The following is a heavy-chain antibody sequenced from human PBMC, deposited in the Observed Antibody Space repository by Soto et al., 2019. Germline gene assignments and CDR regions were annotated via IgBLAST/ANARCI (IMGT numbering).Heavy chain of an antibody. J-gene: IGHJ4*02. D-gene: IGHD2-2*01. Sequence: GGSLRLSCTASGFTFGDYAMSWFRQAPGKGLEWVGFIRSKAYGGTTEYAASVKGRFTISRDDSKSIAYLQMNSLKTEDTAVYYCTREVVPVAGGLGFDYWGQGTLVTVSS. CDR2: IRSKAYGGTT. CDR1: GFTFGDYA. CDR3: TREVVPVAGGLGFDY. V-gene: IGHV3-49*03.